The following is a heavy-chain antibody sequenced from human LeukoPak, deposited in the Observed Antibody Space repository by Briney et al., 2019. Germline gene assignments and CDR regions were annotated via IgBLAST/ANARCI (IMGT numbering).Heavy chain of an antibody. CDR2: MNPNSGNT. Sequence: GASVKVSCKASGYTFTSYDINWVRQATGQGLEWMGWMNPNSGNTGYAQKFQGRVTITRNTSISTAYMELSSPRSEDTAVYYCAVAGTLGEAFDIWGQGTMVTVSS. J-gene: IGHJ3*02. CDR1: GYTFTSYD. CDR3: AVAGTLGEAFDI. D-gene: IGHD6-19*01. V-gene: IGHV1-8*03.